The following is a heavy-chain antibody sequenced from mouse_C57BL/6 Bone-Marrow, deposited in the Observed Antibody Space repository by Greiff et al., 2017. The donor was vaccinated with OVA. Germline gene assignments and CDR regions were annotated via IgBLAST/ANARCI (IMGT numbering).Heavy chain of an antibody. CDR3: ARMSFYGSSHYAMDY. V-gene: IGHV14-3*01. D-gene: IGHD1-1*01. CDR1: GFNIKNTY. J-gene: IGHJ4*01. CDR2: IDPANGNT. Sequence: VQLQQSVAELVRPGASVKLSCTASGFNIKNTYLHWVKQRPEQGLELLGRIDPANGNTKYAPKFQGKATITADTSSNTAYLQLSSLTSEDTAIYYCARMSFYGSSHYAMDYWGQGTSVTVSS.